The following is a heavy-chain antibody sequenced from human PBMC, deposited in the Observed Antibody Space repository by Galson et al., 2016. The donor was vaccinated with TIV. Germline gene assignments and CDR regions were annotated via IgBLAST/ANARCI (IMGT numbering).Heavy chain of an antibody. J-gene: IGHJ6*02. CDR2: IWYDGSIK. CDR3: ARIIVSYGMDV. Sequence: SLRLSCAASGYTFSSYGMHWVRQAPGKGLEWVAVIWYDGSIKYNEDSVKGRFTISRDKSKNTLYLAMSNLRAEDTAVYYCARIIVSYGMDVWGQGTTVTVSS. CDR1: GYTFSSYG. D-gene: IGHD2/OR15-2a*01. V-gene: IGHV3-33*01.